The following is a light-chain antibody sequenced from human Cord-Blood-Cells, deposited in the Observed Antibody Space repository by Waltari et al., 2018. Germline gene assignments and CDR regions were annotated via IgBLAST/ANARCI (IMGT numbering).Light chain of an antibody. CDR3: QQYNNWPPFT. V-gene: IGKV3-15*01. J-gene: IGKJ3*01. CDR1: QSVSSN. Sequence: DIVMTQSQATLSVSPGERATLSCRASQSVSSNLAWYQQKPGQAPRLLIYGASTSATGIPARFSGSGSGTEFTLTISSLQSEDFAVYYCQQYNNWPPFTFGPGTKVDIK. CDR2: GAS.